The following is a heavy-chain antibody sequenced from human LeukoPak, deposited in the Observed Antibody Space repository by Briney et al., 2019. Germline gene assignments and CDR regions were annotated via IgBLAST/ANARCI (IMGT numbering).Heavy chain of an antibody. CDR1: GYSFTDFY. CDR2: ISAYNGNT. V-gene: IGHV1-18*04. Sequence: ASVKVSCKAAGYSFTDFYIHWVRQAPGQGLEWMGWISAYNGNTNYAQKLQGRVTMTTDTSTSTAYMELRSLRSDDTAVYYCADLSEYSSSSNPWGQGTLVTVSS. D-gene: IGHD6-6*01. CDR3: ADLSEYSSSSNP. J-gene: IGHJ5*02.